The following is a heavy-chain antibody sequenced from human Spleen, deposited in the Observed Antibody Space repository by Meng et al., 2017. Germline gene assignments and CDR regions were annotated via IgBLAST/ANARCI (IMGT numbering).Heavy chain of an antibody. CDR2: IIPIFGTA. J-gene: IGHJ4*02. Sequence: QVQLVQSGAEVKKPGSSVKGSCKASGGTFSSYAISWVRQAPGQGLEWMGGIIPIFGTANYAQKFQARVTMTGDTSISTAYMELSGLRSDDTAMYYCARDEDISAAGKLFGDYWGQGTLVTVSS. D-gene: IGHD6-25*01. CDR3: ARDEDISAAGKLFGDY. V-gene: IGHV1-69*06. CDR1: GGTFSSYA.